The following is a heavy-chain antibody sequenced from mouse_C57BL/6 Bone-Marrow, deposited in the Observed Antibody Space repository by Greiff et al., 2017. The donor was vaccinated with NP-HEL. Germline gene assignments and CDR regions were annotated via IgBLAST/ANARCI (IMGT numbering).Heavy chain of an antibody. J-gene: IGHJ2*01. V-gene: IGHV1-22*01. CDR3: ASGGVYYYGSSYNFDY. Sequence: VQLQQSGPELVKPGASVKMSCKASGYTFTDYNMHWVKQSHGKSLEWIGYINPNNGGTSYTQKFKGKATLTVNKSSSTAYMELRSLTSEDSAVYYCASGGVYYYGSSYNFDYWGQGTTLTVSS. D-gene: IGHD1-1*01. CDR1: GYTFTDYN. CDR2: INPNNGGT.